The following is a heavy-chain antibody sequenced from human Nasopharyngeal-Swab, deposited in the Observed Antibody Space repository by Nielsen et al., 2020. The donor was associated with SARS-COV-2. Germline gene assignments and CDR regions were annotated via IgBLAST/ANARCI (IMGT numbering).Heavy chain of an antibody. V-gene: IGHV3-21*01. CDR3: VRGRFCGGDCYSDPFDY. J-gene: IGHJ4*02. CDR1: GFSFSTYT. CDR2: ISGSSTDI. Sequence: LSLTCAASGFSFSTYTMNWVRQAPGKGLEWVSSISGSSTDIFYADSVKGRFTISRDYAKNSLFLQVNSLRAEDTAVYYCVRGRFCGGDCYSDPFDYWGQGTLVTVSS. D-gene: IGHD2-21*02.